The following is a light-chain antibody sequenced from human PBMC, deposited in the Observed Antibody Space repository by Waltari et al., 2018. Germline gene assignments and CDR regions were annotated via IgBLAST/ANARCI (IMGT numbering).Light chain of an antibody. J-gene: IGKJ4*01. CDR1: QGISTY. Sequence: DIQMTQSPSSMSASAGDTVTITCRASQGISTYLHWYQQKPRKTPQRLIYAASSLESGVPSRFSGSGSGTDFTLTISILQPEDFATYYCLQYNSHPLTFGGGTKVEIK. CDR3: LQYNSHPLT. V-gene: IGKV1-17*01. CDR2: AAS.